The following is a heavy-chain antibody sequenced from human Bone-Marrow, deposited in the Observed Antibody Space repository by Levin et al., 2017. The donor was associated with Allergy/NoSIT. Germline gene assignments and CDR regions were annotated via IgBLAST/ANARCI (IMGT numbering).Heavy chain of an antibody. J-gene: IGHJ4*02. CDR3: ATVVTRAHYYDSSGSYYFDY. CDR1: GYTLTELS. V-gene: IGHV1-24*01. D-gene: IGHD3-22*01. CDR2: FDPEDGET. Sequence: ASVKVSCKVSGYTLTELSMHWVRQAPGKGLEWMGGFDPEDGETIYAQKFQGRVTMTEDTSTDTAYMELSSLRSEDTAVYYCATVVTRAHYYDSSGSYYFDYWGQGTLVTVSS.